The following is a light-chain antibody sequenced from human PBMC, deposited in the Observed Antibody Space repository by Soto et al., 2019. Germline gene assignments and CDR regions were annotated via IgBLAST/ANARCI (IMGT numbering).Light chain of an antibody. Sequence: QSVLTQPPSVSGAPGQRITISCTGSSSNIGADFDVYWYQQLPGAAPKLLIYGNTNRPSGVPDRFSGSKSGTSASLAITGLQAEDEADYYCQSYDRSLTGVFGTGTKV. CDR3: QSYDRSLTGV. J-gene: IGLJ1*01. V-gene: IGLV1-40*01. CDR1: SSNIGADFD. CDR2: GNT.